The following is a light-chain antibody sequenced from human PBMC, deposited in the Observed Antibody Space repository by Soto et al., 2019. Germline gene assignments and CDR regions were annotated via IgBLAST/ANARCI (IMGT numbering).Light chain of an antibody. Sequence: DIVMTQSPDSLAVSLGERATINCKSSQSVLYSSNNKNYLTWYQQKPGQPPKLLISWASTRESGVPERFSGSGSLTDFTLTISSLQAEDVAVSYCQQYYDSPLTFGGGTKVEIK. CDR1: QSVLYSSNNKNY. CDR3: QQYYDSPLT. CDR2: WAS. J-gene: IGKJ4*01. V-gene: IGKV4-1*01.